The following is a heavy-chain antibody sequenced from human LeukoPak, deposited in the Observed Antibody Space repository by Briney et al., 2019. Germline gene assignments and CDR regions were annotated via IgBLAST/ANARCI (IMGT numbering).Heavy chain of an antibody. CDR3: ARDRELNYGDYGAFDI. V-gene: IGHV3-21*01. D-gene: IGHD4-17*01. J-gene: IGHJ3*02. Sequence: GGSLRLSCAASGFTFSSYSMNWVRQAPGRGLEWVSSISSSSSYIYYADSVKGRFTISRDNAKNSLYLQMNSLRAEDTAVYYCARDRELNYGDYGAFDIWGQGTMVTVSS. CDR1: GFTFSSYS. CDR2: ISSSSSYI.